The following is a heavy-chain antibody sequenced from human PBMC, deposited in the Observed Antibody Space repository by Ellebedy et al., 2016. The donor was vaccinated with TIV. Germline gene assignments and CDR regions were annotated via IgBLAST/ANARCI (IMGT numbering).Heavy chain of an antibody. CDR1: GFTFSNYW. CDR2: IRPDGIEI. J-gene: IGHJ5*02. D-gene: IGHD6-13*01. Sequence: GGSLRLSXAASGFTFSNYWMSWVRQAPGKGLEWVANIRPDGIEIHYADSVKGRFTISRDNSKNTLYLQMSSLRPEDTAVYYCAKGDYSSTRNWFDPWGQGTLVTVSS. V-gene: IGHV3-7*02. CDR3: AKGDYSSTRNWFDP.